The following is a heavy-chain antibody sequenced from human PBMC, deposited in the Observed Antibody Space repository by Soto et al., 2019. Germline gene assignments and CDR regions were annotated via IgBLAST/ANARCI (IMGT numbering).Heavy chain of an antibody. Sequence: ASVKVSCKASGGTFSSYAISWVRQAPGQGLEWMGGIIPIFGTANYAQKFQGRVTITADESTSTAYMELSSLRSEDTAVYYCARGYFDWLDYYYGMDVWGQGTTVTVSS. D-gene: IGHD3-9*01. CDR3: ARGYFDWLDYYYGMDV. CDR1: GGTFSSYA. CDR2: IIPIFGTA. V-gene: IGHV1-69*13. J-gene: IGHJ6*02.